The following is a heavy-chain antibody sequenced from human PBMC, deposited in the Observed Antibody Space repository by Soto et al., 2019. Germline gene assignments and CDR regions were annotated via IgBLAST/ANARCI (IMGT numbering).Heavy chain of an antibody. J-gene: IGHJ6*02. CDR3: GRGRRRAPPALQEAYYYYFGMDL. Sequence: SVKVSCKASGVTFSSYAISWVRQAPGQGLEWMGGIIPIFGTANYAQKFQGRVTITADESTSTAYMELSSLRSEDTAVYYCGRGRRRAPPALQEAYYYYFGMDLGRQVTTVTVYS. V-gene: IGHV1-69*13. CDR2: IIPIFGTA. CDR1: GVTFSSYA. D-gene: IGHD2-2*02.